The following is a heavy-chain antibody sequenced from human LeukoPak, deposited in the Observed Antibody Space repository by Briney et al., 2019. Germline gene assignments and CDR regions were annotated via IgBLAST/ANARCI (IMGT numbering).Heavy chain of an antibody. CDR3: ARDPGVYSGWYFDY. J-gene: IGHJ4*02. Sequence: PGGSLRLSCAASGFTFSSYAMHWVRQAPGEGLEWVAVISYDGSNKYYADSVKGRFTISRDNSKNTLYLQMNSLRAEDTAVYYCARDPGVYSGWYFDYWGQGTLVTVSS. V-gene: IGHV3-30*04. CDR2: ISYDGSNK. CDR1: GFTFSSYA. D-gene: IGHD6-19*01.